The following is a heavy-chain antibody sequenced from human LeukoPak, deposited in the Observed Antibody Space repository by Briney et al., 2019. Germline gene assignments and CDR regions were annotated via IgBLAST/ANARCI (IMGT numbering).Heavy chain of an antibody. Sequence: SETLSLTCTVSGGSISSGSYYWSWIRQPAGKGLEWIGRIYTSGSTNYNPSLKSRATISVDKSKNQFSLKLSSVTAADTAVYYCAREDTMMTDYWGQGTLVTVSS. CDR1: GGSISSGSYY. CDR3: AREDTMMTDY. CDR2: IYTSGST. J-gene: IGHJ4*02. V-gene: IGHV4-61*02. D-gene: IGHD3-22*01.